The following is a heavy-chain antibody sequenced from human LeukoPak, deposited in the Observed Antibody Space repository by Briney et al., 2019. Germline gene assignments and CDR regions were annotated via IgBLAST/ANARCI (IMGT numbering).Heavy chain of an antibody. Sequence: GASVKVSCKASGYTFTSYGISWVRQAPGQGLEWMGWISAYNVNTNYAQKLQGRVTMTTDTSTSTAYMELRSLRSDDTAVYYCARDRGLQWEPAHFDYWGQGTLVTVSS. V-gene: IGHV1-18*01. CDR3: ARDRGLQWEPAHFDY. CDR2: ISAYNVNT. CDR1: GYTFTSYG. J-gene: IGHJ4*02. D-gene: IGHD1-26*01.